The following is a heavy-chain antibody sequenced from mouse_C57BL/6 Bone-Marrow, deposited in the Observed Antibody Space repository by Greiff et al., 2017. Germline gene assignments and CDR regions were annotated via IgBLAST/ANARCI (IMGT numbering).Heavy chain of an antibody. CDR2: ISSGGSYT. CDR1: GFTFSSYG. Sequence: DVKLVESGGDLVKPGGSLKLSCAASGFTFSSYGMAWVRQTPDKRLEWVATISSGGSYTYYPDSVKGRFTISRDNAKNTLYLQMSSLKSDDTAMYYCARQGYYYAMDYWGQGTSVTVSS. CDR3: ARQGYYYAMDY. J-gene: IGHJ4*01. V-gene: IGHV5-6*02.